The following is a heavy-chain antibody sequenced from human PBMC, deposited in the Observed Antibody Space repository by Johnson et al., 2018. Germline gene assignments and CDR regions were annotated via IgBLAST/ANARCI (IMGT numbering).Heavy chain of an antibody. V-gene: IGHV4-39*01. Sequence: QVQLQESGPGLVKPSETLSLTCTVSGGSISSSSYYWGWIRQPPGKGLEWIGSIYYSGSTYYNPSLKSRVTISVDTSKNPFSLKLSSVTAADTAVYYCATYCSSTSCAGDAFDIWGQGTMVTVSS. CDR1: GGSISSSSYY. CDR2: IYYSGST. D-gene: IGHD2-2*01. CDR3: ATYCSSTSCAGDAFDI. J-gene: IGHJ3*02.